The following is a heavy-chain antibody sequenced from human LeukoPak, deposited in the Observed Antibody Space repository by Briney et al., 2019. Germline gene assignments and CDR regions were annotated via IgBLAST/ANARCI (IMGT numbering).Heavy chain of an antibody. V-gene: IGHV4-59*01. CDR3: ARGADYDFWSGYWY. D-gene: IGHD3-3*01. CDR1: GGSISSYY. J-gene: IGHJ4*02. Sequence: PSETLSLTCTVSGGSISSYYWSWIRQPPGKGLEWIGYIYYSGSTNYNPSLKSGVTISVDTSKNQFSLKLSSVTAADTAVYYCARGADYDFWSGYWYWGQGTLVTVSS. CDR2: IYYSGST.